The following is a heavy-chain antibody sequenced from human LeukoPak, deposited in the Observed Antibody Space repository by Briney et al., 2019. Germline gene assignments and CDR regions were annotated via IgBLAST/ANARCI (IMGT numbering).Heavy chain of an antibody. CDR3: ARGPRSSGWNNWFDP. Sequence: SETLSLTCTVSGGSISSYYWSWIRQPAGKVLEWIGRIYTSGSTNYNPSLKSRVTMSVDTSKNQFSLKLSSVTAADTAVYYCARGPRSSGWNNWFDPWGQGTLVTVSS. CDR2: IYTSGST. J-gene: IGHJ5*02. CDR1: GGSISSYY. V-gene: IGHV4-4*07. D-gene: IGHD6-19*01.